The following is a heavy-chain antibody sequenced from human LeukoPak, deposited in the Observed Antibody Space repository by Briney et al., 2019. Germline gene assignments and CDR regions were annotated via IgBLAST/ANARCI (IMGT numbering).Heavy chain of an antibody. V-gene: IGHV1-18*01. CDR3: ARDGGGDSCGYYDC. Sequence: ASVTVPYMASGYAFTRYGMFWVRLAPGQGLEWMGWISAYNGNRNSAQKFQGRVTMTTDTSTSTVYMELRSLRSDDTAVYYCARDGGGDSCGYYDCWSQRTLVTVSS. D-gene: IGHD2-21*02. CDR2: ISAYNGNR. J-gene: IGHJ4*02. CDR1: GYAFTRYG.